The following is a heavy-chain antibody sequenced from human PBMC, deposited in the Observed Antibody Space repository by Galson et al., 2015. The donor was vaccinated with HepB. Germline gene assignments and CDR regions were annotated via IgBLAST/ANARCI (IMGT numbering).Heavy chain of an antibody. CDR3: ATQLWLDY. Sequence: SLRLSCAASGFTFSSYSMNWVRQAPGKGLEWVSSISSSSSYIYYADSVKGRFTISRDNAKNSLYLQMNSLRAEDRAVYYCATQLWLDYWGQGTLVTVSS. V-gene: IGHV3-21*01. CDR2: ISSSSSYI. CDR1: GFTFSSYS. J-gene: IGHJ4*02. D-gene: IGHD5-18*01.